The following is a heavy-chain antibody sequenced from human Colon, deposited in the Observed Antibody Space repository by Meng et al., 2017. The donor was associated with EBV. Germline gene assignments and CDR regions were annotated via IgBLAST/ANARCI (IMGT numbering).Heavy chain of an antibody. CDR2: IYHSGST. V-gene: IGHV4-39*01. Sequence: LALMKWGRGLVEVSGTPPGSCIVPGGSTSMRHYYGGWVRQPPGKGLQWIGTIYHSGSTAYNPSLQSRVTMFVDTSKNQFSLMLTSVTATDTAVYYCARRRGGSGRDCWGQGTLVTVSS. CDR1: GGSTSMRHYY. J-gene: IGHJ4*02. D-gene: IGHD3-10*01. CDR3: ARRRGGSGRDC.